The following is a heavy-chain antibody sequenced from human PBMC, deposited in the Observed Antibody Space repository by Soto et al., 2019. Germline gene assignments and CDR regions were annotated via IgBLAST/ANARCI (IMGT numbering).Heavy chain of an antibody. D-gene: IGHD3-22*01. J-gene: IGHJ5*01. CDR2: IIPIFGTA. CDR3: ARPTRYYYDSSGQSAWFDS. V-gene: IGHV1-69*13. Sequence: SVKVSCKASGGTFSSSAISWVRQAPGQGLEWMGGIIPIFGTANYAQKFQGRVTITADESTSTAYMELSSLRSEDTAVYYCARPTRYYYDSSGQSAWFDSWGQGTLVTVSS. CDR1: GGTFSSSA.